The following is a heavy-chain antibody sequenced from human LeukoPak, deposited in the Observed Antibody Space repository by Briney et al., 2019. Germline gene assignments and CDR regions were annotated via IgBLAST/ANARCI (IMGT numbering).Heavy chain of an antibody. CDR1: GGSICSGGYY. Sequence: SETLSLTCTVSGGSICSGGYYWSWIRQHPGKGLEWIGYIYYRGSTYYNPSLKRRVTISVDTSKNQFSLKLSSVTAADTAVYYCARALNYYDSSGYYDYWGQGTLVTVSS. CDR2: IYYRGST. V-gene: IGHV4-31*03. J-gene: IGHJ4*02. D-gene: IGHD3-22*01. CDR3: ARALNYYDSSGYYDY.